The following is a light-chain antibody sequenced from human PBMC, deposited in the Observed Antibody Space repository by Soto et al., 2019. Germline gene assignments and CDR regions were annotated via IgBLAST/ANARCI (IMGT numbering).Light chain of an antibody. J-gene: IGLJ1*01. CDR1: SSNIGAGYD. Sequence: QSVLTQPPSVSGAPGQRVTISCTGSSSNIGAGYDVHWYQQLPGTAPKLLIYGNNNRPSGVPDRFSGSKSGTSTSRAITGLQAEDEADYYGQSPDSSLGGIYVFSTGTEAAVL. CDR2: GNN. V-gene: IGLV1-40*01. CDR3: QSPDSSLGGIYV.